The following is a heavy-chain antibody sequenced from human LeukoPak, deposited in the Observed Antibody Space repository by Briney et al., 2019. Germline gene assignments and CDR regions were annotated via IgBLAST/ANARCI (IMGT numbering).Heavy chain of an antibody. CDR3: ARVGIAAAGPTYYYYMDV. V-gene: IGHV1-18*01. D-gene: IGHD6-13*01. CDR2: ISAYNGNT. Sequence: GASVKVSCKASGYTFTSYGISWVRQAPGQGLEWMGWISAYNGNTNYAQKLQGRVTMTTDTSTSTAYMELRSLRSDDTAVYYCARVGIAAAGPTYYYYMDVWGKGTTVTISS. J-gene: IGHJ6*03. CDR1: GYTFTSYG.